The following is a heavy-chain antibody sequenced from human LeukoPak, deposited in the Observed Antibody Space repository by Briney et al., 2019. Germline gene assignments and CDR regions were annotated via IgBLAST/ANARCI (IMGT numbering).Heavy chain of an antibody. D-gene: IGHD3-22*01. CDR3: AKVARVTMIVVVIRDINWFDP. Sequence: SGGSLRLSCAASEFTFSSYAMSWVRQAPGKGLEWVSAISGSGGSTYYADSVKGRFTISRDNSKNTLYLQMNSLRAEDTAVYYCAKVARVTMIVVVIRDINWFDPWGQGTLVTVSS. V-gene: IGHV3-23*01. CDR2: ISGSGGST. CDR1: EFTFSSYA. J-gene: IGHJ5*02.